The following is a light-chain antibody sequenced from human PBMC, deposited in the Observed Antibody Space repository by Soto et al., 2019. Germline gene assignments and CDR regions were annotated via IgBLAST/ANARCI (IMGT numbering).Light chain of an antibody. CDR2: EVS. CDR1: SSDVGGYNY. J-gene: IGLJ2*01. CDR3: SSYAGTKV. V-gene: IGLV2-8*01. Sequence: QSALTQPPSASGSPGQSVTISCTGTSSDVGGYNYVSWYQQHPGKAPKLMIYEVSKRPSGVPDRFSGSKSGNTASLTVSGLQAEDEADYYWSSYAGTKVFGGGTKLTVL.